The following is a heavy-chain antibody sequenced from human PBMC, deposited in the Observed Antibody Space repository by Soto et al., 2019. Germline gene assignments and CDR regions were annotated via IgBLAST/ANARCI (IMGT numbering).Heavy chain of an antibody. CDR3: AKDGSHNFDF. J-gene: IGHJ4*02. CDR2: MSYDGSNE. V-gene: IGHV3-30*18. CDR1: GFTFSHYA. D-gene: IGHD2-15*01. Sequence: QVQLVESGGGVVQPGRSLRLSCAASGFTFSHYAMHWVRQAPGKGLEWVALMSYDGSNEYYADSVKGRFTISRDNCKNTLYLQINSLRAEDTAVYYCAKDGSHNFDFRVQGTLVTVSS.